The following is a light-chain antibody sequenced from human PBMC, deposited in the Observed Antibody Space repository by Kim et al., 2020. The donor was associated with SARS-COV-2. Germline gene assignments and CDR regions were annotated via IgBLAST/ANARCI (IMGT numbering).Light chain of an antibody. Sequence: ASVGDRVTTTCRASQDISNYLAWYQQKPGKVPNVLIYGASALQSGVPSRFSGSGSGTEFTLSISSLQPEDVATYYCQKYNGAPWTFGQGTKVDIK. CDR1: QDISNY. J-gene: IGKJ1*01. CDR2: GAS. V-gene: IGKV1-27*01. CDR3: QKYNGAPWT.